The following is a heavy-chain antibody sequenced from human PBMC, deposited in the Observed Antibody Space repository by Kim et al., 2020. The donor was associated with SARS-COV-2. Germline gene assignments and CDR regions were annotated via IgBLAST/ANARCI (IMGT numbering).Heavy chain of an antibody. Sequence: GGSLRLSCAASGFTFSSYGMHWVRQAPGKGLEWVAVISYDGSNKYYADSVKGRFTISRDNSKNTLYLQMNSLRAEDTAVYYCVKSPPGYHPFDYWGQGTLVTVSS. CDR3: VKSPPGYHPFDY. J-gene: IGHJ4*02. CDR1: GFTFSSYG. CDR2: ISYDGSNK. V-gene: IGHV3-30*18. D-gene: IGHD3-9*01.